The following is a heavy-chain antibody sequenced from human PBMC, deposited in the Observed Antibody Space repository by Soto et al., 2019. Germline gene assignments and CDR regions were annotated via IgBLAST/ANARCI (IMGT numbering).Heavy chain of an antibody. CDR2: IIPIFGTA. J-gene: IGHJ6*02. Sequence: SVKVSCKASGATFSSYAISWVRQAPGQGLEWMGGIIPIFGTANYAQKFQGRVTITADESTSTAYMELSSLRSEDTAVYYCARDKDIVVVPAAMGYYYYGMDVWGQGTTVTVPS. CDR3: ARDKDIVVVPAAMGYYYYGMDV. V-gene: IGHV1-69*13. CDR1: GATFSSYA. D-gene: IGHD2-2*01.